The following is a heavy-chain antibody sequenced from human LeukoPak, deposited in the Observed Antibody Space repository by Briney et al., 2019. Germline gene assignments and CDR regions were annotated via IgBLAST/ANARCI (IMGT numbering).Heavy chain of an antibody. J-gene: IGHJ2*01. D-gene: IGHD2-21*02. Sequence: GALRLSCAASGFTFSSYAMSLVRQAPGKGLEWVSSISSRGTYIYYTDSLKGRITISRDNAQNSLYLQMHSLRAEDTAIYYCARTDLGYCGDVCSEQRYFPLRGRGTLVSVPS. V-gene: IGHV3-21*01. CDR3: ARTDLGYCGDVCSEQRYFPL. CDR1: GFTFSSYA. CDR2: ISSRGTYI.